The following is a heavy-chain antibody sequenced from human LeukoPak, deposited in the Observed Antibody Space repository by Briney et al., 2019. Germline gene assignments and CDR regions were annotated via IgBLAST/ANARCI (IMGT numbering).Heavy chain of an antibody. CDR1: GYSFTSYW. CDR3: ARPYCSSTSCYSFPY. CDR2: IYSGDSDT. D-gene: IGHD2-2*01. V-gene: IGHV5-51*03. Sequence: KPGESLKISCKGSGYSFTSYWIGWVRQMPGKGLEWMGIIYSGDSDTRYSPSFQGQVTISADKSISTAYLQWSSLKASDTAMYYCARPYCSSTSCYSFPYWGQGTLVTVSS. J-gene: IGHJ4*02.